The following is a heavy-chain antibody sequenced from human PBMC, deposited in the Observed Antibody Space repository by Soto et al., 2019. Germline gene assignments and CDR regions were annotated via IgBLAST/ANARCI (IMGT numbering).Heavy chain of an antibody. J-gene: IGHJ3*02. Sequence: GGSLRLSCAASGFTFSSYGMHWVRQAPGKGLEWVAVISYDGSNKYYADSVKGRFTISRDNSKNTLYLQMNSLRAEDTAVYYCAKDLRIAVALDAFDIWGLGTMVTVSS. D-gene: IGHD6-19*01. CDR3: AKDLRIAVALDAFDI. CDR2: ISYDGSNK. CDR1: GFTFSSYG. V-gene: IGHV3-30*18.